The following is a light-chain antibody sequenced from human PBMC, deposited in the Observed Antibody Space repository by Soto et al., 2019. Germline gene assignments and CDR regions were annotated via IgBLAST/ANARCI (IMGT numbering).Light chain of an antibody. J-gene: IGLJ1*01. CDR3: GTWDSSLSVFV. CDR1: SSKIGKNY. CDR2: EDN. V-gene: IGLV1-51*02. Sequence: QSVLTQPRSVSASPGQKVTFSYSGSSSKIGKNYVSWYQQVPGTAPKLLIYEDNKRRSGIPDRFSGSKSGTSATLGITGLQTGDEADYYCGTWDSSLSVFVFGTG.